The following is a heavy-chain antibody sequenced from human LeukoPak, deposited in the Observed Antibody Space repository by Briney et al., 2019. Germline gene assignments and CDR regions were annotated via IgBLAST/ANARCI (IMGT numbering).Heavy chain of an antibody. V-gene: IGHV4-59*02. CDR2: LYSSGSTSGST. CDR1: GGSVSGYY. CDR3: ASAREPPKSGTYYFFDD. D-gene: IGHD1-26*01. J-gene: IGHJ4*02. Sequence: SETLSLTCTVSGGSVSGYYWSWIRQPPGKGLEWIGYLYSSGSTSGSTNYNPPLKSRVSISIDTSKSQFSLSLSSLTTADTAVYYCASAREPPKSGTYYFFDDWGQGTLVTVSS.